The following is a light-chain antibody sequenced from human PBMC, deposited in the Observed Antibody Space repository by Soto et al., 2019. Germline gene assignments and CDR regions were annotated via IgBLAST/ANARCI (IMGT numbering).Light chain of an antibody. CDR2: GAS. J-gene: IGKJ5*01. CDR1: QDINKY. V-gene: IGKV1-33*01. CDR3: QQCNNLPVT. Sequence: DIQMTQSPSSLSASVGDRVTITCQASQDINKYLNWYQQKPGKAPKLLIYGASSLETGFPSRFSGSGSGTDFTFTISSLQTEDIATYYCQQCNNLPVTFGQGTRLEIK.